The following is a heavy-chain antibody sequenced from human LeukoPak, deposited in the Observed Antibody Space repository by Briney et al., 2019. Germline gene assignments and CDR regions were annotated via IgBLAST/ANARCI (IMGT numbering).Heavy chain of an antibody. Sequence: PGGSLRLSCAASGFTFSSYWMSWVRQAPGKGLEWVANIKQDGSEKYYVDSLEGRFSISRDNAKNSLYLQMNSLRAEDTAVYYCARRGTIAAAVSWFDPWGQGTLVIVSS. CDR1: GFTFSSYW. J-gene: IGHJ5*02. CDR3: ARRGTIAAAVSWFDP. V-gene: IGHV3-7*01. CDR2: IKQDGSEK. D-gene: IGHD6-13*01.